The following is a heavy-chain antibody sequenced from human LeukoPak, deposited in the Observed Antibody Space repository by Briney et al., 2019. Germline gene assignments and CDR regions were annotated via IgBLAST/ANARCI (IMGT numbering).Heavy chain of an antibody. V-gene: IGHV3-21*01. CDR3: ARGGSTSCYLQACFDY. CDR1: GFTFSSYS. CDR2: ISSSSSYI. D-gene: IGHD2-2*01. Sequence: GGSLRLSCAASGFTFSSYSVNWVRQAPGKGLEWVSSISSSSSYIYYADSVKGRFTISRDNAKNSLYLQMNSLRAEDTAVYYCARGGSTSCYLQACFDYWGQGTLVTVSS. J-gene: IGHJ4*02.